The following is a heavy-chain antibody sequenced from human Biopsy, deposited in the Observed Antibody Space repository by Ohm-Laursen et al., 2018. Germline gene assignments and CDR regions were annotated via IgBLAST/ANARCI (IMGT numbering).Heavy chain of an antibody. Sequence: GTLFLPCTVSGVSITAYYWSWIRQPPGKGLECIGNIHQSGSTNYNPSLKSLLTISVDTSKNLFSLKLSSVTAADTAVYYCARMDCSGGSCHYYSYGMDVWGQGTTVTVSS. V-gene: IGHV4-4*09. CDR3: ARMDCSGGSCHYYSYGMDV. CDR1: GVSITAYY. D-gene: IGHD2-15*01. J-gene: IGHJ6*02. CDR2: IHQSGST.